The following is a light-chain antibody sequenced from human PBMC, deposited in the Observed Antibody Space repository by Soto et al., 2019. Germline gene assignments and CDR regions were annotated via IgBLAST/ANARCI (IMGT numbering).Light chain of an antibody. V-gene: IGKV3-20*01. J-gene: IGKJ2*01. CDR1: LTVSDNY. CDR3: QQYGSSPT. CDR2: GAS. Sequence: EIVLTHSPGTLSLSPGERATLSCRASLTVSDNYLAWYQQKPGQAPRLLIYGASSRATGIPDRFSGSGSGTDFTLTISRLEPEDFAVYYCQQYGSSPTFGQGTKLEIK.